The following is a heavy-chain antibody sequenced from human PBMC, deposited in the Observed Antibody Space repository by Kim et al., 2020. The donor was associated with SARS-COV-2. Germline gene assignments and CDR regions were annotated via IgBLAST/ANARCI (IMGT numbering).Heavy chain of an antibody. CDR3: TTLSGYSGYDYSEGIDY. Sequence: GGSLRLSCAASGFTFSNAWMSWVRQAPGKGLEWVGRIKSKTDGGTTDYAAPVKGRFTISRDDSKNTLYLQMNSLKTEDTAVYYCTTLSGYSGYDYSEGIDYWGQGTLVTVSS. D-gene: IGHD5-12*01. CDR1: GFTFSNAW. V-gene: IGHV3-15*01. J-gene: IGHJ4*02. CDR2: IKSKTDGGTT.